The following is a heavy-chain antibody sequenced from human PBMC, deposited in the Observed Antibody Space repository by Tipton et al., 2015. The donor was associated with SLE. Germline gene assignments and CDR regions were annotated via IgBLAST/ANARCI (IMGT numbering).Heavy chain of an antibody. J-gene: IGHJ3*02. CDR2: INHSGST. CDR1: GGSFSGYY. Sequence: TLSLTCAVYGGSFSGYYWSWIRQPPGKGLEWIGEINHSGSTNHNPSLKSRVTISVDTSKNQFSLKLSSVTAADTAVYYCAGSGYLYAFDIWGQGTMVTVSS. D-gene: IGHD3-22*01. CDR3: AGSGYLYAFDI. V-gene: IGHV4-34*01.